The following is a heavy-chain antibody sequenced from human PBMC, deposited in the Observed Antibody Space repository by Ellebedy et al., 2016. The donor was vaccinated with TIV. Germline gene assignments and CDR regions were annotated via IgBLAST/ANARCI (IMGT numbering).Heavy chain of an antibody. J-gene: IGHJ4*02. CDR3: ARGISSWLRLVSPLQNFHHPYDY. V-gene: IGHV4-34*01. CDR1: GGSISSYY. Sequence: SETLSLTCTVSGGSISSYYWSWIRQPPGKGLEWIGEVNHSGSTNYNPSLKSRVTVSVDTSKNQFSLKLSSVTAADTAVYYCARGISSWLRLVSPLQNFHHPYDYWGQGTLVTVSS. D-gene: IGHD5-12*01. CDR2: VNHSGST.